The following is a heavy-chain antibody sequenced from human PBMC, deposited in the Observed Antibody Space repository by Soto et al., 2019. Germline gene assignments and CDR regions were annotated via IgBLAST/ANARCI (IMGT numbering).Heavy chain of an antibody. D-gene: IGHD2-15*01. CDR2: ISTTGNTI. CDR1: GFTFSRFS. Sequence: GGSLRLSCVASGFTFSRFSMNWVRQAPGKGLEWLSYISTTGNTIFYADSVKGRFTISRDNANNSLSLQMNSLRDEDTAVYYCARGNFEVVVSSSRWFDPWGQGTLVTVYS. J-gene: IGHJ5*02. V-gene: IGHV3-48*02. CDR3: ARGNFEVVVSSSRWFDP.